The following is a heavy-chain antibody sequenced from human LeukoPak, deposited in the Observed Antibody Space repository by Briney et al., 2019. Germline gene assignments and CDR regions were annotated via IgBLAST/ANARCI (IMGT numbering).Heavy chain of an antibody. Sequence: GASVKVSCKASGHTFTGYYMHWVRQAPGQGLEWMGWINPNSGGTNYAQKFQGRVTMTRDTSISTAYMELSRLRSDDTAVYYCARGITMVRGVIPHSYYGMDVWGQGTTVTVSS. CDR1: GHTFTGYY. D-gene: IGHD3-10*01. CDR3: ARGITMVRGVIPHSYYGMDV. CDR2: INPNSGGT. J-gene: IGHJ6*02. V-gene: IGHV1-2*02.